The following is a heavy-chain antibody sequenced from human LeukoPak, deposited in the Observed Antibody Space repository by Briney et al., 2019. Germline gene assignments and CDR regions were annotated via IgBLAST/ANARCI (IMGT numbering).Heavy chain of an antibody. CDR2: IGISSGNT. Sequence: GGSLRLSCAASGFTFSDYSMNWVRQAPGKGLEWISYIGISSGNTKYADSVKGRFTISGDNAKNSLSLQLSSLRAEDTAVYYCARGHYDILTASYKWTPDYWGQGILSPSPQ. CDR3: ARGHYDILTASYKWTPDY. D-gene: IGHD3-9*01. J-gene: IGHJ4*02. CDR1: GFTFSDYS. V-gene: IGHV3-48*04.